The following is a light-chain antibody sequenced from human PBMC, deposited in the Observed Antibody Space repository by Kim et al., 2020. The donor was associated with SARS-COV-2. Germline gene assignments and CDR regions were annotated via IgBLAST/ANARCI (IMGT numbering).Light chain of an antibody. Sequence: PRQSVAISSTGAGSDVGCFTFVSWFQHHPGEAPKLLIYDVIQRPPGVPDRFSGSKSGNTASLTISGLQADDEADYYCCSSTGTSWVFGGGTQLTVL. CDR2: DVI. CDR3: CSSTGTSWV. J-gene: IGLJ3*02. V-gene: IGLV2-11*01. CDR1: GSDVGCFTF.